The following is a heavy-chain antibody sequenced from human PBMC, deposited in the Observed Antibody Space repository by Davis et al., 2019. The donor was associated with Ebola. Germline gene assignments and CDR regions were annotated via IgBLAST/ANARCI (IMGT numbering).Heavy chain of an antibody. Sequence: AASVKVSCKAFGYTFTSYGISWVRQVPGQGLEYMGWISGYNGNTNYAQKLQGRVTMTTDTSTSTAYMELRSLRSDDTAVYYCAREKAYSMDYFDYWGQGTLVTVSS. CDR3: AREKAYSMDYFDY. CDR1: GYTFTSYG. D-gene: IGHD6-13*01. J-gene: IGHJ4*02. CDR2: ISGYNGNT. V-gene: IGHV1-18*04.